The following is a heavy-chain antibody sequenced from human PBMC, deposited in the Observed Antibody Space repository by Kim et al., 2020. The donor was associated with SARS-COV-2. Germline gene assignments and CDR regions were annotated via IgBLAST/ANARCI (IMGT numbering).Heavy chain of an antibody. D-gene: IGHD6-13*01. CDR3: ARLSSSFRHTGGY. J-gene: IGHJ4*02. V-gene: IGHV4-39*01. Sequence: YNPSLKSRVTISVDTSKNQFSLKLSSVTAADTAVYYCARLSSSFRHTGGYWGQGTLVTVSS.